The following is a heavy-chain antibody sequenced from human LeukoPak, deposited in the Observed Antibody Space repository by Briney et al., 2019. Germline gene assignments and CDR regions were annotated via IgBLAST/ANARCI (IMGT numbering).Heavy chain of an antibody. D-gene: IGHD5-18*01. CDR3: ARDRDTAMVAGDAFDI. V-gene: IGHV3-48*04. CDR1: GFTFSSYS. Sequence: GGSLRLSCAASGFTFSSYSMNWVRQAPGKGLEWVSYISSSSSTIYYADSVKGRFTISRDNAKNSLYLQMNSLRAEDTAVYYCARDRDTAMVAGDAFDIWGQGTMVTVSS. J-gene: IGHJ3*02. CDR2: ISSSSSTI.